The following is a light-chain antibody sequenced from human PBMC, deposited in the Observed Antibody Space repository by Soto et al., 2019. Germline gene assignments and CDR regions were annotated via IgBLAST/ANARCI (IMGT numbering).Light chain of an antibody. CDR1: NDDIGVYNY. Sequence: QSVLTQPASVSGSPGQSITIPCTGTNDDIGVYNYVSWYQHHPGKAPKLMIYEVDNRPSGVSNRFSASKSGNTASLTISGLHPEDEADYYCSSFTRSRTIIFGGGTKLIVL. J-gene: IGLJ2*01. V-gene: IGLV2-14*01. CDR2: EVD. CDR3: SSFTRSRTII.